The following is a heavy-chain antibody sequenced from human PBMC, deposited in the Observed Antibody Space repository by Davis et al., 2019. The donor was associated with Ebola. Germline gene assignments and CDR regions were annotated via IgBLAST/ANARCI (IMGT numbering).Heavy chain of an antibody. V-gene: IGHV4-59*01. J-gene: IGHJ2*01. CDR1: GGSISSYY. CDR3: ARWGDRQYFDL. Sequence: MPSETLSLTCTVSGGSISSYYWSWIRQPPGKGLEWIGYIYYSGSTNYNPSLKSRVTISVDTSKNQFSLKLSSVTAAGTAVYYCARWGDRQYFDLWGRGTLVTVSS. D-gene: IGHD3-16*01. CDR2: IYYSGST.